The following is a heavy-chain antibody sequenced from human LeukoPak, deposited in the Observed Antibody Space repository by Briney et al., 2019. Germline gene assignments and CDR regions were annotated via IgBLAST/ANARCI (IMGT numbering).Heavy chain of an antibody. CDR3: ATDSSAYNAFDI. CDR1: GYTFTSYG. D-gene: IGHD3-22*01. CDR2: ISAYNGNT. J-gene: IGHJ3*02. Sequence: ASVKVSCKASGYTFTSYGITWVRQAPAQGLEWMGWISAYNGNTDYAQNLQGRVTMTTDTSTSTAYMELRSLRSDDTAVYYCATDSSAYNAFDIWGQGPKVTVSS. V-gene: IGHV1-18*01.